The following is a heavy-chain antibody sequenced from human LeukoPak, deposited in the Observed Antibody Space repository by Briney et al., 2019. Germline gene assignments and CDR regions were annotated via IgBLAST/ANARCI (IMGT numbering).Heavy chain of an antibody. CDR2: IGGSGDTT. CDR3: AKGRLVPAALLDY. J-gene: IGHJ4*02. Sequence: GGSLRLSCAASGFTFSSYPMNWVRQAPGKGLEWVSGIGGSGDTTYNADSVKGRFTISRDSSKNTLYLQMSSLRVEDTAVYYCAKGRLVPAALLDYWGQGTLVTLSS. D-gene: IGHD2-2*01. V-gene: IGHV3-23*01. CDR1: GFTFSSYP.